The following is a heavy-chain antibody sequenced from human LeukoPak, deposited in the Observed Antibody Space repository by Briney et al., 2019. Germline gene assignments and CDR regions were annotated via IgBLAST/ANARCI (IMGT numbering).Heavy chain of an antibody. Sequence: GASVKVSCEVSGYTLTELSMHWVRQAPGKGLEWMGGFDPEDGETIYAQKFQGRVTMTEDTSTDTAYMELSSLRSEDTAVYYCATASWREGHGGAFDIWGQGTMVTVSS. CDR1: GYTLTELS. D-gene: IGHD6-13*01. CDR3: ATASWREGHGGAFDI. CDR2: FDPEDGET. V-gene: IGHV1-24*01. J-gene: IGHJ3*02.